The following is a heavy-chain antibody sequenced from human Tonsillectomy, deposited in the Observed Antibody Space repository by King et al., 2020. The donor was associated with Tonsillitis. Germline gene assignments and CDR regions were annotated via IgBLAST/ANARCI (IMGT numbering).Heavy chain of an antibody. V-gene: IGHV3-30*04. CDR1: GFTFSSYA. CDR2: ISFDASNK. D-gene: IGHD1-14*01. J-gene: IGHJ6*02. CDR3: ARDLHHRFPFYGMDV. Sequence: VQLVESGGGVVQPGRSLRLSCVTSGFTFSSYAMHWVRQAPGKGLEWVAVISFDASNKYYAGSVKGRFTISRDNSKNTLYLQMNSLRAEDTALYYGARDLHHRFPFYGMDVWGQGTTVTVSS.